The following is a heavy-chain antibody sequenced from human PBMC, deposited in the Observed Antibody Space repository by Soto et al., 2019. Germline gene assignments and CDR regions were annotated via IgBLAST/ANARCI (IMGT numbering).Heavy chain of an antibody. CDR2: IDAYNGNT. Sequence: GASVKVSCKASGYSFSSYSLHWVRQAPGQRLEWMGWIDAYNGNTKYSQKLQGRVTITRDTSTSTAYMEVSSLRYEDTAVYYCAREGQLGYWGQGTPVTVSS. CDR1: GYSFSSYS. V-gene: IGHV1-3*01. J-gene: IGHJ4*02. D-gene: IGHD6-6*01. CDR3: AREGQLGY.